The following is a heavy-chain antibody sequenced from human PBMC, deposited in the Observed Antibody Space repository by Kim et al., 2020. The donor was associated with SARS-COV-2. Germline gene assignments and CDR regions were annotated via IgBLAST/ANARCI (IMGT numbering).Heavy chain of an antibody. Sequence: GSNYYNPHHKSRVTISVDTSKNQFSLKLSSVTAADTAVYYCARFRTTFDYWGQGTLVTVSS. D-gene: IGHD1-1*01. CDR2: GSN. CDR3: ARFRTTFDY. V-gene: IGHV4-30-2*05. J-gene: IGHJ4*02.